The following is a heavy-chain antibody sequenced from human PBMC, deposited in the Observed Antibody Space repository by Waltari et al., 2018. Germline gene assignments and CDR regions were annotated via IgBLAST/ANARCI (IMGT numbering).Heavy chain of an antibody. Sequence: EVQLVESGGGLVQLGGSLRLTCAAPGFTFSIDWMDWVRQAPGKGLEWVANIKPDGSERYSVDSVKGRFTISRDNAKNSVYLQMNSLRAEDTAVYYCSRSLDAWGQGTTVTVSS. CDR2: IKPDGSER. CDR3: SRSLDA. J-gene: IGHJ6*02. V-gene: IGHV3-7*03. CDR1: GFTFSIDW.